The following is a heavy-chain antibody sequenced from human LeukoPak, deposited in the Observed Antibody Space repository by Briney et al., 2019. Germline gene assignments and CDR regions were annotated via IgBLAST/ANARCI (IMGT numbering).Heavy chain of an antibody. CDR2: ISYDEIT. CDR1: GGSISSGEYY. J-gene: IGHJ6*02. D-gene: IGHD2-2*02. V-gene: IGHV4-30-4*08. Sequence: SQTLSLTCTVSGGSISSGEYYWGWIRQPPAKGLEWIGYISYDEITDYNPSLGNRVTITLDRSKNQFSLKLTSVTAADTAVYYCATSGSIRGMDVWGQGTTVTVSS. CDR3: ATSGSIRGMDV.